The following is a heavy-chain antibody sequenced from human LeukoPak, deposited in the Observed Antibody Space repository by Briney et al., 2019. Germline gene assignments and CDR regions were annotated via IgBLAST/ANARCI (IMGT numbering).Heavy chain of an antibody. V-gene: IGHV4-38-2*01. J-gene: IGHJ4*02. D-gene: IGHD2-15*01. CDR1: GYSISSGYY. CDR2: IYHSGST. Sequence: PSETLSLTCAVSGYSISSGYYWGWIRQPPGKGLEWIGSIYHSGSTYYNPSLKSRVTISVDTSKNQFSLKLSSVTAADTAVYYCARLHYCSGGSCYLYYFDYWGQGTLVTVSS. CDR3: ARLHYCSGGSCYLYYFDY.